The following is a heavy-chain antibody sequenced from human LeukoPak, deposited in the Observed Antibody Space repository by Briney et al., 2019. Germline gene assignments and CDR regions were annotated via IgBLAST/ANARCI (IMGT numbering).Heavy chain of an antibody. CDR2: IYYSGST. CDR1: GGSISSYY. CDR3: AIARVDCSSTSCHDFDY. D-gene: IGHD2-2*01. Sequence: PSETLSLTCTVSGGSISSYYWSWIRQPPGKGLEWIGYIYYSGSTNYNPSLKSRVTISVDTSKNQFSLKLSSVTAADTAVYYCAIARVDCSSTSCHDFDYWGQGTLVTVSS. J-gene: IGHJ4*02. V-gene: IGHV4-59*08.